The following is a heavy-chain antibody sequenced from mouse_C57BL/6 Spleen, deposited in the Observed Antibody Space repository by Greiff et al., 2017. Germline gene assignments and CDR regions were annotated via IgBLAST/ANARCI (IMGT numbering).Heavy chain of an antibody. J-gene: IGHJ1*03. CDR2: ISSGSSTI. CDR3: ARNDYYGSSYWYFDV. CDR1: GFTFSDYG. D-gene: IGHD1-1*01. Sequence: EVHLVESGGGLVKPGGSLKLSCAASGFTFSDYGMHWVRQAPEKGLEWVAYISSGSSTIYYADTVKGRFTIYRDNAKNTLFLQMTSLRSEDTAMYYCARNDYYGSSYWYFDVWGTGTTVTVSS. V-gene: IGHV5-17*01.